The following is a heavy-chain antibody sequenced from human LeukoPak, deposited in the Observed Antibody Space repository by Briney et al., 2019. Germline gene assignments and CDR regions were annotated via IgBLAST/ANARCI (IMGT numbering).Heavy chain of an antibody. J-gene: IGHJ5*02. D-gene: IGHD3-16*01. CDR2: ISSSSSTI. V-gene: IGHV3-48*01. CDR1: GFTFSGYT. CDR3: ARAPGDWWFDP. Sequence: GGSLRLSCAASGFTFSGYTMNWVRQAPGKGREGGSYISSSSSTIYYADSVKGRFTISRDNAKNSLYLQMNRLRAEDTAVYYSARAPGDWWFDPWGQGTMVTVSS.